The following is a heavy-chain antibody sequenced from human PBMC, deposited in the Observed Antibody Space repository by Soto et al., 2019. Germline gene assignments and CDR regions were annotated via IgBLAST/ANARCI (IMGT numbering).Heavy chain of an antibody. V-gene: IGHV1-69*02. CDR1: GGTFSSYT. Sequence: GASVQVACKASGGTFSSYTISWVRQAPGQGLEWMGRIIPILGIANYAQKFQGRVTITADKSTSTAYMELSSLRSEDTAVYYCAVEVVPAEGWFDPWGQGTLVTVSS. CDR3: AVEVVPAEGWFDP. J-gene: IGHJ5*02. D-gene: IGHD2-2*01. CDR2: IIPILGIA.